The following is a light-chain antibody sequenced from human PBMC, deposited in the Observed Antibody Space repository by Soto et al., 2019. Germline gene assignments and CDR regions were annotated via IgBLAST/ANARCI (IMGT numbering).Light chain of an antibody. Sequence: EIVLTQSPGTLSLSPGERATLSCRASQSVRSNCLAWYQHKPGQAPRLLIYGTSSRATDIPDRFTGSGSGTDFTLTISRLEHEDFEVYSCQQYGRPPQTLGQGTKVDIK. V-gene: IGKV3-20*01. CDR1: QSVRSNC. CDR3: QQYGRPPQT. J-gene: IGKJ1*01. CDR2: GTS.